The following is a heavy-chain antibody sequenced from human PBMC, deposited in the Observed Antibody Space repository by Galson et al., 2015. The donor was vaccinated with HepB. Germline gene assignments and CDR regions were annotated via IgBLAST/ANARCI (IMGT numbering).Heavy chain of an antibody. D-gene: IGHD6-19*01. V-gene: IGHV4-39*01. CDR3: ARAPISAVAKFDQ. J-gene: IGHJ4*02. CDR1: GGSVSSYNDY. Sequence: LSLTCTVSGGSVSSYNDYWAWIRQPPGKRLEWIGSVFNNGKTYYNPSLKSRVTMSVDTSKNQFPLNLSSVTAADTAVYYCARAPISAVAKFDQWGQGTQVTVSS. CDR2: VFNNGKT.